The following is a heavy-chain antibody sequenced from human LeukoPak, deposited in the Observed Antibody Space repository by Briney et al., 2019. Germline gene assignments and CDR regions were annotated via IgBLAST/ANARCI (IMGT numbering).Heavy chain of an antibody. CDR3: ATYSGPDKWDASDM. CDR2: IRVDGSTE. J-gene: IGHJ3*02. V-gene: IGHV3-7*01. CDR1: GFTFSSYA. Sequence: PGGSLRLSCAASGFTFSSYAMTWVRQAPGKGLEWVATIRVDGSTEYPVDSMKGRFTISRDNAKNSLHLQMNSLRAEDTAVYYCATYSGPDKWDASDMWGQGTLVTVSP. D-gene: IGHD1-26*01.